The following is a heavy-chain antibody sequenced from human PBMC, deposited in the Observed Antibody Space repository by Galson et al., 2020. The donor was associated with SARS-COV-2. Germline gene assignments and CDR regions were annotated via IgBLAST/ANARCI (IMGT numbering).Heavy chain of an antibody. CDR2: MYPGYPYT. D-gene: IGHD6-19*01. J-gene: IGHJ4*02. CDR3: ARHGASSGWYEGIDY. CDR1: GYSFTDYW. V-gene: IGHV5-51*01. Sequence: GESLKISCQFSGYSFTDYWIGRVRHMPGTGLQRMGVMYPGYPYTIFSPSFQGQVTVSVDKSINTAYLQWSSLKASDTAMYYCARHGASSGWYEGIDYWGQGTLVTVSS.